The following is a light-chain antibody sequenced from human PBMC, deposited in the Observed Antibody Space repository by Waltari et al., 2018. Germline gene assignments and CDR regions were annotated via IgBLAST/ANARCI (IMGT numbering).Light chain of an antibody. V-gene: IGLV1-40*01. J-gene: IGLJ2*01. Sequence: QSVLTQPPSVSGAPGQRVTISCTGSSSNIGAGFDVHWYQQLPGTAPNLLISRNNNRPSGVPDRFAGSKSGTSASLAITGLQAEDEADYYCQSYDSNLVLFGGGTKLTVL. CDR3: QSYDSNLVL. CDR2: RNN. CDR1: SSNIGAGFD.